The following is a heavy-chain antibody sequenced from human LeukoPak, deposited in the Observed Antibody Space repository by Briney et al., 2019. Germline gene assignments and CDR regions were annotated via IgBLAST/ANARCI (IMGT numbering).Heavy chain of an antibody. CDR3: ARHARTRLQPGMGTSWFDP. V-gene: IGHV4-34*01. CDR2: INHSGST. J-gene: IGHJ5*02. CDR1: GGSFSGYY. D-gene: IGHD1-1*01. Sequence: SETLSLTCAVYGGSFSGYYWSWIRQPPGKGLEWIGEINHSGSTNYNPSLKSRVTISVDTSKNQFSQKLSSVTAADTAVYYCARHARTRLQPGMGTSWFDPWGQGTLVTVSS.